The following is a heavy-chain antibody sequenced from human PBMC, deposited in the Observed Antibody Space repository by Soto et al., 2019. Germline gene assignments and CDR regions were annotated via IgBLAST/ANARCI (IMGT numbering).Heavy chain of an antibody. Sequence: ASVKVSCKASGYTFTSYYMHWVRQAPGQGLEWMGIINPSGGSTSYAQKFQGRVTMTRDTSTSTVYMELSSLRSEDTAVYYCAPEAATWGYFDYWGQGTLVTVSS. J-gene: IGHJ4*02. CDR3: APEAATWGYFDY. D-gene: IGHD2-15*01. V-gene: IGHV1-46*01. CDR1: GYTFTSYY. CDR2: INPSGGST.